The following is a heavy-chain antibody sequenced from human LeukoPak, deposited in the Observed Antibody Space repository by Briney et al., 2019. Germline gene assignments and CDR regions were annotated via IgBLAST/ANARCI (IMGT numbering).Heavy chain of an antibody. D-gene: IGHD3-10*01. CDR3: AKRPMIREAMNAFFDY. CDR2: ISGSGGST. CDR1: ECTFSNYA. V-gene: IGHV3-23*01. J-gene: IGHJ4*02. Sequence: GGSLRLSCAASECTFSNYAMSWVRQAPGKGLEWVSTISGSGGSTYYADSVKGRFTISRDNSKNTLYLQMNSLRAEDTAVYYCAKRPMIREAMNAFFDYWGQGTLVTVSS.